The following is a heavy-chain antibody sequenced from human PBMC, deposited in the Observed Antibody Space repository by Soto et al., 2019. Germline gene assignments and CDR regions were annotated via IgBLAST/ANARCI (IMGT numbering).Heavy chain of an antibody. J-gene: IGHJ6*02. V-gene: IGHV3-30-3*01. CDR3: XXXXXXXXXXXX. Sequence: QVQLVESGGGVVQPGRSLRLSCAASGFTFSSYAMHWVRQAPGKGLEWVAVISYDGSNKYYADSVKGRFTISRDNSKNTLYLQMNSLRAEDTAXXXXXXXXXXXXXXXXXXQXTTVTVSS. CDR2: ISYDGSNK. CDR1: GFTFSSYA.